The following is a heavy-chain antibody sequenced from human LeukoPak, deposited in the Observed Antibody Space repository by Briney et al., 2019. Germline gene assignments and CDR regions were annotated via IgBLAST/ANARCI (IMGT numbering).Heavy chain of an antibody. CDR1: GFTFSTYW. J-gene: IGHJ4*02. CDR2: IKQDGSEK. CDR3: ARERGGIVLMVYXXDY. V-gene: IGHV3-7*01. D-gene: IGHD2-8*01. Sequence: PGGSLRLSCAASGFTFSTYWMSWVRQAPGKGLEWVANIKQDGSEKYYVDSVKGRFTISRDNAKNSLYLQMNSLRAEDTAVYYCARERGGIVLMVYXXDYWXQGTLVTVSS.